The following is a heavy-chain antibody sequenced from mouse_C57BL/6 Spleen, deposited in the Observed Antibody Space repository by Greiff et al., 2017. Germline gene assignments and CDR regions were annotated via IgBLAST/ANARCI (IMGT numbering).Heavy chain of an antibody. D-gene: IGHD2-5*01. J-gene: IGHJ4*01. Sequence: DVKLVESGGDLVKPGGSLKLSCAASGFTFSSYGMSWVRQTPDKRLEWVATISSGGSYTYYPDSVKGRFTISRDNAKNTLYLQMSSLKSEDTAMYYCARQSNYDYAMDYWGQGTSVTVSS. V-gene: IGHV5-6*02. CDR3: ARQSNYDYAMDY. CDR2: ISSGGSYT. CDR1: GFTFSSYG.